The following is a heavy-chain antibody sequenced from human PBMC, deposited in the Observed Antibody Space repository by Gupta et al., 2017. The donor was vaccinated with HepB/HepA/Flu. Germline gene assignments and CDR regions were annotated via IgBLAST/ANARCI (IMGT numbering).Heavy chain of an antibody. Sequence: EVQLVESGGGLVQPGGSLRLSCAASGFTFSSYWMHWVRQAPGKGLVWVSRINSDGSSTSYADSVKGRFTISRDNAKNTLYLQMNSLRAEDTAVYYCARVRGRYVSGSYYVSYYYYGMDVWGQGTTVTVSS. CDR3: ARVRGRYVSGSYYVSYYYYGMDV. CDR2: INSDGSST. J-gene: IGHJ6*02. V-gene: IGHV3-74*01. D-gene: IGHD3-10*01. CDR1: GFTFSSYW.